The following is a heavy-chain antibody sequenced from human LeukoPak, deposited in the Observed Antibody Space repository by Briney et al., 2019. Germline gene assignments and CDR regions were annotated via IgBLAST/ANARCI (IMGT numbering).Heavy chain of an antibody. D-gene: IGHD3-22*01. CDR2: TYYRSKWYN. J-gene: IGHJ6*02. CDR1: GDSVSINSAA. V-gene: IGHV6-1*01. Sequence: SQTLSLTCAISGDSVSINSAAWNWIRQSPSRGLEWLGSTYYRSKWYNDYAVSVKSRITINPDTSKNQFSLQLNSVTPEDTAVYYCARDLVESRSGYYYVLENYYYGMDVWGQGTTVTVSS. CDR3: ARDLVESRSGYYYVLENYYYGMDV.